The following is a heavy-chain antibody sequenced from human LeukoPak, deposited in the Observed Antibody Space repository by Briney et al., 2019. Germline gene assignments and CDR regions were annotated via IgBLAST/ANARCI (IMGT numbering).Heavy chain of an antibody. CDR3: ARQPVGGRRYYYYGMDV. Sequence: GGSLRLSCAASGFTFSSYAMSWVRQAPGKGLEWVSLISESGTSTNYADSVEGRFTIPRDNSKSTLYLQINSLRADDTALYYCARQPVGGRRYYYYGMDVWGQGTTVTVSS. J-gene: IGHJ6*02. CDR1: GFTFSSYA. CDR2: ISESGTST. D-gene: IGHD3-10*01. V-gene: IGHV3-23*01.